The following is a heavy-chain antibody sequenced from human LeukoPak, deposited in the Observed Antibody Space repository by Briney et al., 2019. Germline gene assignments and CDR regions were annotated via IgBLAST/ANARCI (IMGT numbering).Heavy chain of an antibody. J-gene: IGHJ4*02. CDR2: ISGSSSTI. Sequence: PGGSLRLSCAASKFTFSAYSMNWVRQAPGKGLEWLSYISGSSSTIYYTDSVKGRFTISRDNAKSSLYLQMNSLRAEDTAVYFCAREPTTGFWSGYYLDFWGQGTLVTVSS. CDR3: AREPTTGFWSGYYLDF. V-gene: IGHV3-48*01. D-gene: IGHD3-3*01. CDR1: KFTFSAYS.